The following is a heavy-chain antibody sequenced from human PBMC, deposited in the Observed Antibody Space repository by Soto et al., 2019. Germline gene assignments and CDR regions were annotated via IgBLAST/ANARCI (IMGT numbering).Heavy chain of an antibody. D-gene: IGHD6-13*01. Sequence: PSETLSLTCTVSGCSISSCSYYWGWSRQPPGKGLEWIGDVYRTGSTNYNPSLESRLTISVDKSKNQFSLKLTSVTAADTAVYYCARARATIAAAAIFDCWGQGTLVTVSS. CDR3: ARARATIAAAAIFDC. CDR1: GCSISSCSYY. J-gene: IGHJ4*02. CDR2: VYRTGST. V-gene: IGHV4-39*07.